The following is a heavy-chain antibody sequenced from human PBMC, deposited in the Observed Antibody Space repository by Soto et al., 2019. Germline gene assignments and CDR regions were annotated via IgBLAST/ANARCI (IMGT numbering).Heavy chain of an antibody. Sequence: GASVKVSCKASGYTFTSYAMHWVRQAPGQRLEWMGWINAGNGNTKYSQKFQGRVTITRDTSASTAYMELSSLRSEDTAVYYCARSGITGTKYYFDYWGQGILVTVSS. CDR2: INAGNGNT. J-gene: IGHJ4*02. V-gene: IGHV1-3*01. D-gene: IGHD1-7*01. CDR1: GYTFTSYA. CDR3: ARSGITGTKYYFDY.